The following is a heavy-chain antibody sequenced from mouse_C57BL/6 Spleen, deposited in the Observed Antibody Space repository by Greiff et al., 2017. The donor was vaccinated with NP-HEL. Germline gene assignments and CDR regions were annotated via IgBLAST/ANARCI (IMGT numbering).Heavy chain of an antibody. Sequence: DVHLVESGGGLVKPGGSLKLSCAASGFTFSDYGMHWVRQAPEKGLEWVAYISSGSSTIYYADTVKGRFTISRDNAKNTLFLQMTSLRSEDTAMYYCAKPYGSSRGYAMDYWGQGTSVTVSS. J-gene: IGHJ4*01. V-gene: IGHV5-17*01. CDR2: ISSGSSTI. CDR1: GFTFSDYG. CDR3: AKPYGSSRGYAMDY. D-gene: IGHD1-1*01.